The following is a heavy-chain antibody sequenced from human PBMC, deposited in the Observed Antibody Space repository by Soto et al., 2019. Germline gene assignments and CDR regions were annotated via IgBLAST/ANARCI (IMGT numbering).Heavy chain of an antibody. D-gene: IGHD3-9*01. CDR1: GYTFTSYG. CDR3: ARDLYYDMLTGYYDPDAFDI. Sequence: GASVKVSCKASGYTFTSYGISWVRQAPGQGLEWMGWISAYNGNTNYAQKLQGRVTMTTDTSTSTAYMELRSLRSDDTAVYYCARDLYYDMLTGYYDPDAFDIWGQGAMVTVSS. V-gene: IGHV1-18*01. CDR2: ISAYNGNT. J-gene: IGHJ3*02.